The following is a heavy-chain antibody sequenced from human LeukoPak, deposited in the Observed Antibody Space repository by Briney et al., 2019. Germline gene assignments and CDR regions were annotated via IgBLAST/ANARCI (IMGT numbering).Heavy chain of an antibody. D-gene: IGHD3-22*01. J-gene: IGHJ6*02. CDR1: GGTFSSYA. CDR2: IIPILGIA. CDR3: AGRYSMSGMDV. Sequence: SVKVSCKASGGTFSSYAISWVRQAPGQGLEWMGRIIPILGIANYAQKFQGRVTITADKSTSTAYMELSSLRSEDTAVYYYAGRYSMSGMDVWGQGTTVTVSS. V-gene: IGHV1-69*04.